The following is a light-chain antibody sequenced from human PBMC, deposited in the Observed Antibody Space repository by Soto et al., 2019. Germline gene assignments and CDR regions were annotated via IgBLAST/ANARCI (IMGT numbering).Light chain of an antibody. CDR2: DAS. CDR1: QSVSSY. J-gene: IGKJ1*01. Sequence: EIVLTQSPATLSLSPGERATLSCRASQSVSSYLAWYQQKPGQAPRLLIYDASNRATGIPARFSGSVSGTDFPLTISSLEPEDFAIYYCQQRSNWPRTFGQGTKVEI. CDR3: QQRSNWPRT. V-gene: IGKV3-11*01.